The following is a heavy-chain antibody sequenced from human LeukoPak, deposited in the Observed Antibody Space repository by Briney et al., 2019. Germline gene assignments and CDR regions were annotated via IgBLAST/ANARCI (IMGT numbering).Heavy chain of an antibody. Sequence: SETLSLTCTVSGGSISSYYCSWIRQPPGKGLGWSGYIYYSGSTNYNPSLKSRVTISVDTYTNHFSLKLRSVTAADTAVYYCARVTTVTTGARFDPWGQGTLVTVSS. J-gene: IGHJ5*02. CDR1: GGSISSYY. CDR3: ARVTTVTTGARFDP. CDR2: IYYSGST. V-gene: IGHV4-59*08. D-gene: IGHD4-11*01.